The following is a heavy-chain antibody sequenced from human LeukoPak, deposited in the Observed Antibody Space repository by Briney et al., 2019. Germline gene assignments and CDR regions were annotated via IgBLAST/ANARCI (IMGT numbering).Heavy chain of an antibody. J-gene: IGHJ3*02. CDR2: INWNGGST. V-gene: IGHV3-20*04. D-gene: IGHD1-7*01. CDR1: GFTFSDYY. CDR3: ARVGLELRRGDAFDI. Sequence: GGSLRLSCAASGFTFSDYYMSWIRQAPGKGLEWVSGINWNGGSTGYADSVKGRFTISRDNAKNSLYLQMNSLRAEDTALYYCARVGLELRRGDAFDIWGQGTMVTVSS.